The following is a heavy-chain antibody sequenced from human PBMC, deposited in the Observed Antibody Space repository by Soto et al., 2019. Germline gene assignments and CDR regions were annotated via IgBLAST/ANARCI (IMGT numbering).Heavy chain of an antibody. CDR3: ARDLGVPNSKRVLGN. CDR1: GFTFSSYG. CDR2: ILYDGSNK. D-gene: IGHD3-16*01. J-gene: IGHJ4*02. Sequence: GGSLRLSCAASGFTFSSYGMHWVRQAPGKGLEWVAVILYDGSNKYYADSVKGRFTISRDNSKNTLYLKMNSLRAEDTAVYYCARDLGVPNSKRVLGNWGQGTLVTVSS. V-gene: IGHV3-33*01.